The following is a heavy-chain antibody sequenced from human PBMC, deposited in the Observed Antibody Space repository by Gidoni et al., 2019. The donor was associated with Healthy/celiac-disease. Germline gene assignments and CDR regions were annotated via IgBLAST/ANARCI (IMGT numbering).Heavy chain of an antibody. J-gene: IGHJ5*02. V-gene: IGHV4-61*02. CDR1: AGSISRCSYH. Sequence: QVQLQESGPGLVQPSQTLSLTCHVSAGSISRCSYHWRWIRPPAGKGLEWIGRIYTSGSTNYNSALKSRVTMSVDTSKKQFSLKLSSVTAADTAVYYCARGPYSSSWYGNWFDPWGQGTLVTVSS. CDR2: IYTSGST. CDR3: ARGPYSSSWYGNWFDP. D-gene: IGHD6-13*01.